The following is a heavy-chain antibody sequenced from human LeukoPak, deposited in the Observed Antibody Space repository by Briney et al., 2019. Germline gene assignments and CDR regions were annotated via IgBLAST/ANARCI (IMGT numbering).Heavy chain of an antibody. Sequence: ASVKVSCKASGYTFTGYYMHWVRQAPGQGLGWMGWIYPNSGGTNYAQKFQGRVTMTRDTSISTAYMELSRLRSDDTAVYYCATPKGAATLVIHWGQGTLVTVPS. J-gene: IGHJ4*02. V-gene: IGHV1-2*02. CDR3: ATPKGAATLVIH. D-gene: IGHD2-15*01. CDR2: IYPNSGGT. CDR1: GYTFTGYY.